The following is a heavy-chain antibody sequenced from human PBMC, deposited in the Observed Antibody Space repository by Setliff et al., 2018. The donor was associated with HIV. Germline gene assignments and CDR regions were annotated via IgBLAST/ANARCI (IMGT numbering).Heavy chain of an antibody. CDR3: VRQGHWYIPWYFDY. J-gene: IGHJ4*02. D-gene: IGHD1-20*01. Sequence: SEILSLTCTVSRGSITSGDYYWSWIRQPPGKGLEWIGSMDSSGNTYYSPSLRSRVTLSLDTSKNHISLHLSSVTAADTAVYYCVRQGHWYIPWYFDYWGQGALVTVSS. V-gene: IGHV4-39*07. CDR2: MDSSGNT. CDR1: RGSITSGDYY.